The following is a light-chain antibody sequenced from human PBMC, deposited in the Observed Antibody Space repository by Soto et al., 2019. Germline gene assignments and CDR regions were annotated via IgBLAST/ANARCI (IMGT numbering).Light chain of an antibody. CDR2: LNSDGSH. J-gene: IGLJ2*01. V-gene: IGLV4-69*01. Sequence: QSVLTQSPSASASLGASVKLTCTLSSGHSSYAIAWHQQQPEKGPRYLMKLNSDGSHSKGDGIPDRFSGSSSGAERYLTISRLQSEDEADYYCQTRGTGILFGGGTKLTVL. CDR1: SGHSSYA. CDR3: QTRGTGIL.